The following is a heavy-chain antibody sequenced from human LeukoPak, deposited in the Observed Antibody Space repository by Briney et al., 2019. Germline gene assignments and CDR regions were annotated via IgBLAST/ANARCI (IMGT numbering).Heavy chain of an antibody. J-gene: IGHJ6*02. CDR3: ARGGCNWNFRPCGMDV. V-gene: IGHV3-48*03. D-gene: IGHD1-1*01. CDR1: GFTFSSYE. CDR2: ISSSGSTI. Sequence: GGSLRLSCAASGFTFSSYEMNWVRQAPGKGLEWVSYISSSGSTIYYADSVKGRFTISRDNAKNSLYLQMNSLRAEDTAVYYCARGGCNWNFRPCGMDVWGQGTTVTVSS.